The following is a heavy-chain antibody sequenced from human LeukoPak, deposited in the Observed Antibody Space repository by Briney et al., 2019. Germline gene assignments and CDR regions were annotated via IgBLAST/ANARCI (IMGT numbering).Heavy chain of an antibody. CDR2: ISGSGGST. J-gene: IGHJ4*02. D-gene: IGHD6-6*01. CDR3: AKGTYSSSPRDY. CDR1: GFIFSDYA. Sequence: GGSLTLSCAASGFIFSDYAMSWVRQAPGEGLEWVSAISGSGGSTYYAGSVKGRFTISRDNSKNTLFLQMNSLRAEDTAVYYCAKGTYSSSPRDYWGQGTLVTVSS. V-gene: IGHV3-23*01.